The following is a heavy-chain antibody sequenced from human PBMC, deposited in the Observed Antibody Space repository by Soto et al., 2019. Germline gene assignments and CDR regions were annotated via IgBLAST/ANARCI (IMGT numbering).Heavy chain of an antibody. V-gene: IGHV3-30-3*01. D-gene: IGHD5-12*01. J-gene: IGHJ4*02. CDR1: GFTFSSYA. CDR3: ARSAGLRHFDY. CDR2: ISYDGSNK. Sequence: GGSLRLSCAASGFTFSSYAMHWVRQAPGKGLEWVAVISYDGSNKYYADSVKGRFTISRDNSKNTLYLQMNSLRAEDMAVYYCARSAGLRHFDYWGQGTLVTVSS.